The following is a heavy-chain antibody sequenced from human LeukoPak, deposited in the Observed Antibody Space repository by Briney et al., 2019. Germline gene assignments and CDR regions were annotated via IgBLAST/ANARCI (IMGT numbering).Heavy chain of an antibody. CDR2: ISNDGSNK. CDR1: GFTFSSYG. Sequence: TGGSLRLSCAASGFTFSSYGMHWVRQAPGKGLEWVAVISNDGSNKYYADSVKGRFTISRDNSKNTLYLQMNSLRAEDTAVYYWGKVGGMATRTSANYGGQGTRVTAPS. J-gene: IGHJ4*02. V-gene: IGHV3-30*18. CDR3: GKVGGMATRTSANY. D-gene: IGHD5-24*01.